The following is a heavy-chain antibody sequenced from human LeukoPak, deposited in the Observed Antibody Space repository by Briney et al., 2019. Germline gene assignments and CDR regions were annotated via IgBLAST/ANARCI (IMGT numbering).Heavy chain of an antibody. J-gene: IGHJ4*02. V-gene: IGHV3-7*01. Sequence: GGSLRLSCAASGFTFSNAWMSWVRQAPGKGLEWVANIQEDGKKENYVDSVRGRFTISRDNAKNSIYLQMNSLRVEDTAVYYCAKDIVGGGDDYWGQGTLVIVSS. CDR3: AKDIVGGGDDY. CDR1: GFTFSNAW. D-gene: IGHD2-21*02. CDR2: IQEDGKKE.